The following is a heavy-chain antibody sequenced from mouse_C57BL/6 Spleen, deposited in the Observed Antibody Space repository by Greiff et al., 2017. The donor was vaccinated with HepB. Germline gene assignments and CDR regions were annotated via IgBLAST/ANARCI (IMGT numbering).Heavy chain of an antibody. J-gene: IGHJ1*03. V-gene: IGHV1-76*01. CDR3: ARWGYGSSPSYWYFDV. CDR2: IYPGSGNT. Sequence: VQLQQSGAELVRPGASVKLSCKASGYTFTDYYINWVKQRPGQGLEWIARIYPGSGNTYYNEKFKGKATLTAEKSSSTAYMQLSSLTSEDSAVYFCARWGYGSSPSYWYFDVWGTGTTVTVSS. CDR1: GYTFTDYY. D-gene: IGHD1-1*01.